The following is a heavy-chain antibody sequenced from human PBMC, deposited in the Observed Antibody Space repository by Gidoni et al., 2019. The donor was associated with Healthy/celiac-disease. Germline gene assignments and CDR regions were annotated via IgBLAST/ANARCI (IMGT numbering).Heavy chain of an antibody. J-gene: IGHJ6*02. V-gene: IGHV3-9*01. D-gene: IGHD3-3*01. CDR2: ISWNSGSI. CDR1: GFTFADYA. CDR3: XKGGPTGNDFWSGYGYYGMDV. Sequence: EVQLVESGGGLVQXXXSLRLSCAASGFTFADYAMHWVRQAPGKGLAWVSGISWNSGSIGYADSLKGRFTISRDNAKNSLYLQMNSLRAEDTALYXXXKGGPTGNDFWSGYGYYGMDVWGQGTXXXXSS.